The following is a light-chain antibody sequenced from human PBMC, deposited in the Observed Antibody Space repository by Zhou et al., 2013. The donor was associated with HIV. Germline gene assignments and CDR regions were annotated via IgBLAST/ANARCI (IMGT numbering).Light chain of an antibody. CDR1: QSIDNY. CDR3: QQNYNTPVT. J-gene: IGKJ4*01. Sequence: DIQMTQSPSSLSASVGDRVTISCRASQSIDNYLNWYQQRPGKAPKLLIYSASTVQSGVPSRFSGSGYGTDFSLTVSSLQPEDFATYYCQQNYNTPVTFGGGTKVDIK. CDR2: SAS. V-gene: IGKV1-39*01.